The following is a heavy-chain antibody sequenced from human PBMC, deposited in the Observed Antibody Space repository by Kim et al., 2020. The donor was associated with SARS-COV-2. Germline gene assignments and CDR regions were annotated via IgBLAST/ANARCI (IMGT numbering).Heavy chain of an antibody. CDR2: T. Sequence: TYSNPSLKSQFTKSVDTSKNQFSLKLSSVTAADTAVYYCASRRDGYFFDIWGQGTMVTVSS. CDR3: ASRRDGYFFDI. D-gene: IGHD5-12*01. J-gene: IGHJ3*02. V-gene: IGHV4-39*01.